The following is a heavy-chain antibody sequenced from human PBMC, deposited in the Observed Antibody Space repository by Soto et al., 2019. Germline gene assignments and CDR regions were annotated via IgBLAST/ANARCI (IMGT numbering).Heavy chain of an antibody. CDR2: ISGSGDRA. D-gene: IGHD2-21*01. J-gene: IGHJ4*02. Sequence: GGSLRLSCVASGFTFSRYNMDWVRQAPGKGLEWVSTISGSGDRAFYADPVKGRFTISRDNSKNTLYLQMNSLSAEDTAIYYCAKEMIASTLADFFDYWGQGILVTVSS. CDR3: AKEMIASTLADFFDY. CDR1: GFTFSRYN. V-gene: IGHV3-23*01.